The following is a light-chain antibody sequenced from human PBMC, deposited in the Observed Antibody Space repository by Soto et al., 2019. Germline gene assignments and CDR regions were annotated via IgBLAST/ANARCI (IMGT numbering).Light chain of an antibody. V-gene: IGKV2-30*01. CDR3: MQCTHWPPT. Sequence: DVVMTQSPLSLPVTLGQPASISCRSSQSLIYSDGIAYLNWFHQRPGQSPRRLISKVSNRDSGVPDRLSGSGSGADFTLKMSRVEAEDVGVYYCMQCTHWPPTFGRGTKVEIK. CDR1: QSLIYSDGIAY. J-gene: IGKJ1*01. CDR2: KVS.